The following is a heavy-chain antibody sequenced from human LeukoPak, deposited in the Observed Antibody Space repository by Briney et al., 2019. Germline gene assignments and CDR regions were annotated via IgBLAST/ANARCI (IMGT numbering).Heavy chain of an antibody. CDR2: IYHSGST. Sequence: PSQTLSFTCTVSGGSISSGGYYWSWIRQPPGKGLEWIGYIYHSGSTYYNPSLKSRVTISVDRSKNQFSLKLSSVTAADTAVYYCARLLQLWFTIDYWGQGTLVTVSS. CDR1: GGSISSGGYY. V-gene: IGHV4-30-2*01. J-gene: IGHJ4*02. CDR3: ARLLQLWFTIDY. D-gene: IGHD5-18*01.